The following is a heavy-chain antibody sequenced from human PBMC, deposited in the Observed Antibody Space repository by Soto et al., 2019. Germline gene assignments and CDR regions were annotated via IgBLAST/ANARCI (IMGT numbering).Heavy chain of an antibody. V-gene: IGHV3-23*01. J-gene: IGHJ4*02. CDR3: ARVLPRRYSNSAFDY. CDR1: GFTFSSYA. CDR2: ISGSGGST. Sequence: GGSLRLSCAASGFTFSSYAMSWVRQAPGKGLEWVSAISGSGGSTYYADSVKGRFTISRDNSKNTLYLQMNSLRAAETAIYYCARVLPRRYSNSAFDYWGQGTLVTVSS. D-gene: IGHD3-9*01.